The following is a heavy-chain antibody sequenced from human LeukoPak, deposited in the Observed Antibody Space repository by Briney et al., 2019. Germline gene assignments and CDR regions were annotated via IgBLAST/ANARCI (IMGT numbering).Heavy chain of an antibody. CDR3: ARDPPSWRELGREAFDF. CDR2: IIPIFGTA. Sequence: SVKVSCKASGGTFSSYAISLVRQAPGQGLEWMGGIIPIFGTANYAQKFQGRVTITADESTSTAYMELGSLRSEDTAVYYCARDPPSWRELGREAFDFCGQGTMVTVSS. D-gene: IGHD1-26*01. J-gene: IGHJ3*01. CDR1: GGTFSSYA. V-gene: IGHV1-69*13.